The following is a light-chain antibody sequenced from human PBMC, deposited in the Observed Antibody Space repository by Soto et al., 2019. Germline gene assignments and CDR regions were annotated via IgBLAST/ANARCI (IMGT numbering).Light chain of an antibody. CDR1: SSNIGNNY. CDR3: GTWDSSLSAGRDMV. CDR2: DNN. Sequence: QSVLTQPPSVSAAPGQKVTISCSGSSSNIGNNYVSWYQQLPGTAPKLLIYDNNKRPSGIPDRFSGSKSGTSATLGITGLQTGDEADYYCGTWDSSLSAGRDMVFGGGTKVTVL. V-gene: IGLV1-51*01. J-gene: IGLJ2*01.